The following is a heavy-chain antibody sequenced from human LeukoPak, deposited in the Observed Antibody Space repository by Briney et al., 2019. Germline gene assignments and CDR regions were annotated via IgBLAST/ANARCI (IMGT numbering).Heavy chain of an antibody. CDR3: ARSTLVDIVATATTPFDY. CDR2: ISSSGSTI. D-gene: IGHD5-12*01. V-gene: IGHV3-48*03. J-gene: IGHJ4*02. CDR1: GFTFSSYE. Sequence: GASLRLSCAASGFTFSSYEMNWVRQAPGKGLEWVSYISSSGSTIYYADSVKGRFTISRDNAKNSLYLQMNSLRAEDTAVYYCARSTLVDIVATATTPFDYWGQGTLVTVSS.